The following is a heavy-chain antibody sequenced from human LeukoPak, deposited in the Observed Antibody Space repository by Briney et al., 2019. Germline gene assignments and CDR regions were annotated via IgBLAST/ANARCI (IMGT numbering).Heavy chain of an antibody. CDR1: GGSISGYS. D-gene: IGHD1-14*01. J-gene: IGHJ5*02. CDR3: ARDNPAGP. CDR2: VYTSGNT. Sequence: SETLSLTCTVSGGSISGYSWSWIRQSAAKGLEWIGRVYTSGNTNYSPSFKSRVTMSIDTSKKQFSLKLYSVTVADTAEYYCARDNPAGPWGQGTLVTVSS. V-gene: IGHV4-4*07.